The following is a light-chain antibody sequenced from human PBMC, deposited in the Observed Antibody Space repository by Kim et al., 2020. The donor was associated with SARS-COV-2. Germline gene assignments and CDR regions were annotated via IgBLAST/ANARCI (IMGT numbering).Light chain of an antibody. CDR3: QQYNSYSRLT. CDR1: QSISSW. Sequence: DIQMTQSPSTLSASVGDRVTITCRASQSISSWLAWYQQKPGKAPKLLIYKASSLESGVPSRFSGRGSGTEFTLTISSLQPDDFATYYCQQYNSYSRLTFGGGTKVDIK. J-gene: IGKJ4*01. CDR2: KAS. V-gene: IGKV1-5*03.